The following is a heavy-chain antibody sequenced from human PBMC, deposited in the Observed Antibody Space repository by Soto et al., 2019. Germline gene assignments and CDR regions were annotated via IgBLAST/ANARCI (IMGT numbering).Heavy chain of an antibody. J-gene: IGHJ3*01. CDR1: GFTFSSYA. Sequence: PGGSLRLSCAASGFTFSSYAMSWVRQAPGKGLEWVSAISGSGGSTYYADSVKGRFTISRDNTRNTLYLDMNSLRVDDTAIYYCARAYKWRQMSLNVFDLWGQGTMVTVSS. CDR3: ARAYKWRQMSLNVFDL. D-gene: IGHD1-1*01. V-gene: IGHV3-23*01. CDR2: ISGSGGST.